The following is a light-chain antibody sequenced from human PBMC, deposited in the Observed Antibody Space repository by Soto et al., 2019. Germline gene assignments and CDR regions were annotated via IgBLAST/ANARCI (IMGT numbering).Light chain of an antibody. Sequence: DIMLTHSPATLSLSPWERATLSFRSSQSVSSYLAWYQQKPGQAPRLLIYDASSRATGIPARFSGSGSGTDITLTISSLELEDFAVYYCQQRSNWPPVLTFGGGTKV. J-gene: IGKJ4*01. CDR2: DAS. CDR1: QSVSSY. CDR3: QQRSNWPPVLT. V-gene: IGKV3-11*01.